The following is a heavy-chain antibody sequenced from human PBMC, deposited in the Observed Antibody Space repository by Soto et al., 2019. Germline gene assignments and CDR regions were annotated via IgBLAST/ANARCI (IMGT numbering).Heavy chain of an antibody. D-gene: IGHD3-3*01. V-gene: IGHV1-2*02. Sequence: QLHLVQSGAVVKKPGASVTVSCSASGYPVTAYYMHWVRQAPGRGLEWMGGINPATGAAKYTHTFQGRVTMTRDTSTSTVFMELSGLPSEDTAVFYCARGGGVGVAGSAAFDMWGQGTVVTVSS. CDR1: GYPVTAYY. CDR2: INPATGAA. CDR3: ARGGGVGVAGSAAFDM. J-gene: IGHJ3*02.